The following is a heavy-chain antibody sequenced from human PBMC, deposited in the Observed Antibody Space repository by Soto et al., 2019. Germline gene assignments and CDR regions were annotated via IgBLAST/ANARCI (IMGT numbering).Heavy chain of an antibody. J-gene: IGHJ4*02. CDR2: IYHSGDT. CDR1: GYSLSSGYY. Sequence: SETLSLTCAVSGYSLSSGYYCGWIRQPPGKGLEWIGSIYHSGDTYYNPSLKSRVTISVDASKNHFSLKLTSVTAADTAVYYCARARIVVAGTIVDYWGQGTLVTVSS. CDR3: ARARIVVAGTIVDY. V-gene: IGHV4-38-2*01. D-gene: IGHD6-19*01.